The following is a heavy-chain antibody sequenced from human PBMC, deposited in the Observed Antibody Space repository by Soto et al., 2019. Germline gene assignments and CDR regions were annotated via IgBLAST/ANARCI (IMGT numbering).Heavy chain of an antibody. J-gene: IGHJ5*02. V-gene: IGHV1-58*02. Sequence: QMQLVQSGPEVKKPGTSVKVSCKASGFTFTSSAMQWVRQARGQRLEWIGWIVVGSGNTNYAQKFQERVTITRDMAKSKGYMELSSLRSEDTAVYYCAATDYDFWSGTTNWFDPWGQGTLVTVSS. CDR1: GFTFTSSA. CDR2: IVVGSGNT. CDR3: AATDYDFWSGTTNWFDP. D-gene: IGHD3-3*01.